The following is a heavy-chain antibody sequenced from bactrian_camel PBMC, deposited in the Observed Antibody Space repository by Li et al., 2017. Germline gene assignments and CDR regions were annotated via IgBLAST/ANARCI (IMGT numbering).Heavy chain of an antibody. CDR2: IDSGGST. Sequence: HVQLVESGGGSVQTGGSLRLACSASGPIYSRYCLGWFRQAPGKEREWVAGIDSGGSTSYSESVQGRFTISKDNAKNTLYLQLNSLKPEDTAMYFRGIDPARGSCYGPRRRSLTYWGQGTQVTVS. CDR3: GIDPARGSCYGPRRRSLTY. D-gene: IGHD5*01. CDR1: GPIYSRYC. J-gene: IGHJ4*01. V-gene: IGHV3S53*01.